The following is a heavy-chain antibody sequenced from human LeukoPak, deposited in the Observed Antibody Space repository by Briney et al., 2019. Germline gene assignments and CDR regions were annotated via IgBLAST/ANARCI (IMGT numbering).Heavy chain of an antibody. J-gene: IGHJ4*02. CDR3: ARGVAARLYY. Sequence: SETLSLTCAVYGGSFSGYYWSWIRQPPGKGLEWIGEINHSGSTNYNPSLKSRVTISVDTSKNQFSLKLSSVTAADTAVYYCARGVAARLYYWGQGTLVTVSS. V-gene: IGHV4-34*01. CDR1: GGSFSGYY. D-gene: IGHD6-6*01. CDR2: INHSGST.